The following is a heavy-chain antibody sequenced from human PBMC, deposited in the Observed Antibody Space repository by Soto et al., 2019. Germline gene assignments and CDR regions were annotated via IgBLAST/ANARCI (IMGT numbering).Heavy chain of an antibody. CDR1: GYTFASYA. Sequence: QVQLVQSGAEVKKPRASVKVSCKASGYTFASYAISWMRQAPGQGLEWMGWISAYNGNTNYAQKLQGRVTAYMDLRSLRSDDTAVYYCARDPPPPDYWGQGTLVTVSS. CDR2: ISAYNGNT. V-gene: IGHV1-18*01. J-gene: IGHJ4*02. CDR3: ARDPPPPDY.